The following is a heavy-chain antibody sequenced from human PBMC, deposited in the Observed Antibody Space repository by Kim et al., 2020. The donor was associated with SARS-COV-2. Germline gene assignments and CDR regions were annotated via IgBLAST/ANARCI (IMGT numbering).Heavy chain of an antibody. V-gene: IGHV3-23*01. D-gene: IGHD2-2*01. CDR3: ARTLLPPAIKCFFDY. CDR2: ISGSGGST. CDR1: GFTFNSYA. Sequence: GGSLRLSCAASGFTFNSYAMIWVRQAPGKGLEWVSGISGSGGSTYYVDSVKGRFTISRDNSNNTLYLQMNSLRAEDTAVYFCARTLLPPAIKCFFDYWGQGTRVTVSS. J-gene: IGHJ4*02.